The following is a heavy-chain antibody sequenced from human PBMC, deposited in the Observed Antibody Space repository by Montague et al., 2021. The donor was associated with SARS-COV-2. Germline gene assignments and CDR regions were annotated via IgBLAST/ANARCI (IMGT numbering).Heavy chain of an antibody. CDR1: NASFANYY. Sequence: SETLSLTCTVSNASFANYYWSWVRQSPGKGLEYIGDIHYSGRTNYNPSLRSRVTISIDTSKNQFSLKLMSVTAAETAIYFCARRIVTYYWYFDLWGRGTLVTVSS. J-gene: IGHJ2*01. CDR3: ARRIVTYYWYFDL. V-gene: IGHV4-59*01. D-gene: IGHD2-15*01. CDR2: IHYSGRT.